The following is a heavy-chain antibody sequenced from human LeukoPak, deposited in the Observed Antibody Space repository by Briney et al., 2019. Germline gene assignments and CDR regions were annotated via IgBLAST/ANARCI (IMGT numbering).Heavy chain of an antibody. Sequence: SETLSLTCTVSGGSISSSSYYWGWIRQPPVKGLEWTGSIYYSGSTYYNPSLKSRVTISVDTSKNQFSLKLNSVTAADTAVYYCARQSTSWPYYFDYWGQGTLVTVSS. CDR2: IYYSGST. CDR1: GGSISSSSYY. CDR3: ARQSTSWPYYFDY. D-gene: IGHD2-2*01. V-gene: IGHV4-39*01. J-gene: IGHJ4*02.